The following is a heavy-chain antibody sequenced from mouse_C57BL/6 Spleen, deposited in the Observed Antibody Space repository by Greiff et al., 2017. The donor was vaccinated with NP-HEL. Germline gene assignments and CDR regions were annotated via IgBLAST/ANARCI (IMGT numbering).Heavy chain of an antibody. CDR1: GFTFSDYG. CDR2: ISSGSSTI. CDR3: ARNRGYYAMDY. J-gene: IGHJ4*01. V-gene: IGHV5-17*01. Sequence: EVKLVESGGGLVKPGGSLKLSCAASGFTFSDYGMHWVRQAPETGLEWVAYISSGSSTIYYADTVKGRFPISRDNAKNTLILQMTSLRAEDTAMYYCARNRGYYAMDYWGQGTSVTVSS.